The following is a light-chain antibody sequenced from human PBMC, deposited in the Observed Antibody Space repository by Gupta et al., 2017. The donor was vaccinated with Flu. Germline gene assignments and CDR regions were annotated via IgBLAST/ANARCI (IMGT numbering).Light chain of an antibody. J-gene: IGKJ2*01. CDR1: QTISRSQ. V-gene: IGKV3-20*01. Sequence: EIVLTQSPGTLSLSPGERATLSCRANQTISRSQFAWYQQRPGQAPRLLIYETSTRATGIADRFSGSGSGTHFTLTISRLEPADFAVYYCQQYRSSPYNFGPGTKLDIK. CDR3: QQYRSSPYN. CDR2: ETS.